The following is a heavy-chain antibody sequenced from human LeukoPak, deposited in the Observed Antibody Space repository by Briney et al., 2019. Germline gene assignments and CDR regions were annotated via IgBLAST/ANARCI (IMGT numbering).Heavy chain of an antibody. CDR2: INPNSGDT. CDR1: GYTFTDYY. J-gene: IGHJ4*02. CDR3: ARDMDTGPDLFDY. V-gene: IGHV1-2*02. D-gene: IGHD5-18*01. Sequence: GASVKVSCKASGYTFTDYYLHWVRQAPGQGLEWMGWINPNSGDTDYAQKFQGRVTTTRDTSISTAYMELSRLRYDDTAVYYCARDMDTGPDLFDYWGQGTLVTVSS.